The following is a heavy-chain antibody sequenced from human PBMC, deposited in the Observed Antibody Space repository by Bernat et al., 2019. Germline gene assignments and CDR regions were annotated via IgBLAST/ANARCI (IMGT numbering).Heavy chain of an antibody. D-gene: IGHD6-13*01. J-gene: IGHJ6*02. CDR2: IIPIFGTA. V-gene: IGHV1-69*01. CDR1: GGTFSSYD. CDR3: ARVRAAAGPYYYYGMDV. Sequence: QVQLVQSGAEVKKPGSSVKVSCKASGGTFSSYDISWVRQAPGQGLEWMGGIIPIFGTANYAQKFQGRVTITADESTSTAYMELSSLGSEDTAVYCCARVRAAAGPYYYYGMDVWGQGTTVTVSS.